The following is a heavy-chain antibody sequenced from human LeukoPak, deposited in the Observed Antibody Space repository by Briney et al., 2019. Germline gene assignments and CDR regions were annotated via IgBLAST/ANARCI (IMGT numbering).Heavy chain of an antibody. D-gene: IGHD4-23*01. CDR1: GFTFSDHY. V-gene: IGHV3-72*01. CDR2: TTNKANSYTT. J-gene: IGHJ3*02. CDR3: ARGLDYGGNTLVLSASDM. Sequence: GGSLRLSCAASGFTFSDHYMDWVRQAPGKGLEWVGRTTNKANSYTTQYAASVKGRFTISRDDSKNSLYLQMNSLKTDDTAVYYCARGLDYGGNTLVLSASDMWGQGTMVTVSS.